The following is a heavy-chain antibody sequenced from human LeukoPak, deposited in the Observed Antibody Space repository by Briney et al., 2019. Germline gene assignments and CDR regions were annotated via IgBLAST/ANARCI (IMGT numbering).Heavy chain of an antibody. V-gene: IGHV3-33*01. J-gene: IGHJ6*02. CDR2: IWYDGSNK. D-gene: IGHD2-15*01. CDR1: GFTFSSYG. CDR3: ARGSYCSGGSCYWPYYYYGMDV. Sequence: GRSLRLSCAASGFTFSSYGVHWVRQAPGKGLEWVAVIWYDGSNKYYADSVKGRFTISRDNSKNTLYLQMNSLRAEDTAVYYCARGSYCSGGSCYWPYYYYGMDVWGQGTTVTVSS.